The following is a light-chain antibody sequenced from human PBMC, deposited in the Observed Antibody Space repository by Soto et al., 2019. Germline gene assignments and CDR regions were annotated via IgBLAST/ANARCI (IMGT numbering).Light chain of an antibody. CDR2: EVS. Sequence: QSVLTQPASVAGSPGQSIIISCTGTSSDVGTYNLVSWYQQHPGKAPKLMIYEVSERPSGVSNRFSGSKSGNTASLTISGLQAEDEADYYCCSYAGSSTYYVFGIGNKVTVL. CDR1: SSDVGTYNL. J-gene: IGLJ1*01. V-gene: IGLV2-23*02. CDR3: CSYAGSSTYYV.